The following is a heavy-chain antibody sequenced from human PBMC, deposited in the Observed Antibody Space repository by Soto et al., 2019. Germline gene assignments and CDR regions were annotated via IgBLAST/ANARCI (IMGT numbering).Heavy chain of an antibody. CDR3: ARVCPTSSSWYSYWFDP. D-gene: IGHD6-13*01. CDR1: GGSISSGDYY. CDR2: IYYSGST. J-gene: IGHJ5*02. V-gene: IGHV4-30-4*01. Sequence: PSETLSLTCTVSGGSISSGDYYWSWIRQPSGKGLEWIGYIYYSGSTYYNPSLKSRVTISVDTSKNQFSLKLSSVTAADTAVYYCARVCPTSSSWYSYWFDPWGQGTLVTVSS.